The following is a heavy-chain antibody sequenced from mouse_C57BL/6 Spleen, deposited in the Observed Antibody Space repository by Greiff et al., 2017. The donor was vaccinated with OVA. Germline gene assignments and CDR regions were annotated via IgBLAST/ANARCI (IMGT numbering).Heavy chain of an antibody. J-gene: IGHJ4*01. V-gene: IGHV5-16*01. Sequence: EVQLQESEGGLVQPGSSMKLSCTASGFTFSDYYMAWVRQVPEKGLEWVANINYDGSSTYYLDSLKSRFIISRDNAKNILYLQMSSLKSEDTATYYCARDYAMDDWGQGTSVTVAS. CDR1: GFTFSDYY. CDR2: INYDGSST. CDR3: ARDYAMDD.